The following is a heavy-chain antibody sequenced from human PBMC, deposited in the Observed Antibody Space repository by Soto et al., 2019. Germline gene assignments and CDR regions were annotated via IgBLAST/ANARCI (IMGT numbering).Heavy chain of an antibody. V-gene: IGHV3-66*01. J-gene: IGHJ4*02. CDR2: LSSDDKT. D-gene: IGHD3-3*01. CDR3: ARDIFGGSYDFWH. CDR1: GFIVSGIF. Sequence: EVRLVESGGGLVQPGGSLRLSCAASGFIVSGIFMTWVRQVPGKGPEWVSTLSSDDKTYYAYSVRGRFTISRDSSKNTLFLQMNTLRAEDTAVYHCARDIFGGSYDFWHGGQGTLVTVSS.